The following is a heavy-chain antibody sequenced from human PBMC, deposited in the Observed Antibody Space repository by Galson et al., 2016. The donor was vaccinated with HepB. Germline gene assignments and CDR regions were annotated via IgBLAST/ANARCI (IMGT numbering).Heavy chain of an antibody. D-gene: IGHD1-26*01. CDR2: IYWDNDK. CDR3: AHVQVGGGLGY. Sequence: PALVTPTQTLTLTCTFSGFSLTTHALGVGWIRQPPGKALEWLAVIYWDNDKRYSPSLKSRLTITKDTAGNHVVLLMTNMDPVDTATYYCAHVQVGGGLGYWGQGTLVTVSS. J-gene: IGHJ4*02. V-gene: IGHV2-5*02. CDR1: GFSLTTHALG.